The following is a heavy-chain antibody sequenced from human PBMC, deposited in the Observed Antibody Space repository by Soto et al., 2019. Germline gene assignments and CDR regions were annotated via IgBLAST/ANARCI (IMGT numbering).Heavy chain of an antibody. J-gene: IGHJ4*02. CDR1: GFTFSSYE. Sequence: GGSLRLSCAASGFTFSSYEMNWVRQAPGKGLEWVSYISSSGSTIYYADSVKSRFTISRDNAKNSLYLQMNSLRAEDTAVYYCAGYYYDSSGYYFDYWGQGTLVTVSS. CDR2: ISSSGSTI. D-gene: IGHD3-22*01. CDR3: AGYYYDSSGYYFDY. V-gene: IGHV3-48*03.